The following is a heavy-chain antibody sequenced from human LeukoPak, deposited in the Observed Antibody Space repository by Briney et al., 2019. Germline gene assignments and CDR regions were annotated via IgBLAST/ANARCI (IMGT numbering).Heavy chain of an antibody. CDR2: IDAGGGST. CDR3: ANNEARAMALCLN. J-gene: IGHJ4*02. D-gene: IGHD5-18*01. V-gene: IGHV3-23*01. CDR1: GLTFSSYA. Sequence: GGSLRLSCAASGLTFSSYAMGWVRQAPGKGLEWVSAIDAGGGSTYYAEPVKGRFTISRDNSRNTLYLQINSLRAGDTAVYYCANNEARAMALCLNWGQGTLVIVSS.